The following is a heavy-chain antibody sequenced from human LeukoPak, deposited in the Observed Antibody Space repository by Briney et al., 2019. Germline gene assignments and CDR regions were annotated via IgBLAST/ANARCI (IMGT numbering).Heavy chain of an antibody. Sequence: SETLSLTCTVSGGSISSSSYYWGWIRQPPGKGLEWIGSIYYSGSTSYNPSLKSRVIISVDTSKNQFSLQLSFVTAADTAVYYCVKISAAGNFFDQWGQGTLVTVSS. CDR3: VKISAAGNFFDQ. CDR2: IYYSGST. V-gene: IGHV4-39*07. CDR1: GGSISSSSYY. D-gene: IGHD6-13*01. J-gene: IGHJ4*02.